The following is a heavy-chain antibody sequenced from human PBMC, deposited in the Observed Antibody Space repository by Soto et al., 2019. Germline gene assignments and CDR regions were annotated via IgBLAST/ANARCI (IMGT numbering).Heavy chain of an antibody. V-gene: IGHV3-21*01. CDR2: ISSSSSYI. CDR1: GFTFSSYS. J-gene: IGHJ4*02. Sequence: EVQLVESGGGLVKPGGSLRLSCAASGFTFSSYSMNWVRQAPGKGLEWVSSISSSSSYIYYADSVKGRFTISRDNAKNSLYLQMSSLRAEDTAVYYCARGITMVRGVIYRFDYWGQGTLVTVSS. CDR3: ARGITMVRGVIYRFDY. D-gene: IGHD3-10*01.